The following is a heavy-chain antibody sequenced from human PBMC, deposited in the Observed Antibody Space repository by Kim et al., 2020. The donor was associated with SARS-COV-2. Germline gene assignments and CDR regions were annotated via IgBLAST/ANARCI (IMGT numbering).Heavy chain of an antibody. Sequence: SETLSLTCAVYGGSFSGYYWSWIRKPPGKGLEWSGELNHSGRTNYNPSLKSRVTISVDTSKNQFSLKLTSVTAADTAVYFCSRRLTNSSGWGSHYCDLWGQGSLGTVSS. D-gene: IGHD3-10*01. CDR3: SRRLTNSSGWGSHYCDL. CDR2: LNHSGRT. V-gene: IGHV4-34*01. CDR1: GGSFSGYY. J-gene: IGHJ4*02.